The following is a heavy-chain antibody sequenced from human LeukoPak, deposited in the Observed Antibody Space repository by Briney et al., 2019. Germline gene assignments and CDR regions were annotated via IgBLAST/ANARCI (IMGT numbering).Heavy chain of an antibody. CDR2: MMYTGNT. D-gene: IGHD6-19*01. CDR1: GGSVRGSSYY. V-gene: IGHV4-39*01. Sequence: SETLSLTCICCGGSVRGSSYYWGCMREPPGKGLEWIGSMMYTGNTYQNPSLKSRVTISADTSKNQFSLRLNSVTAEDTAVYYCVVPSLGGWLVPFEYWGQGILATVSS. CDR3: VVPSLGGWLVPFEY. J-gene: IGHJ4*02.